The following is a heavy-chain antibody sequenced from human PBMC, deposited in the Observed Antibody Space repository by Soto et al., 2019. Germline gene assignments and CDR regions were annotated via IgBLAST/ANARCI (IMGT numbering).Heavy chain of an antibody. CDR3: ARHRTTSPLYFDY. Sequence: SETLSLTCAVSGYSISSSNWWGWIRQPPGKGLEWIGYIYYSGTTYYNPSLKSRVTMSVDTSKNQFSLKLTSVTAVDTAVCYCARHRTTSPLYFDYWGQGILVTVSS. D-gene: IGHD1-1*01. J-gene: IGHJ4*02. CDR2: IYYSGTT. CDR1: GYSISSSNW. V-gene: IGHV4-28*01.